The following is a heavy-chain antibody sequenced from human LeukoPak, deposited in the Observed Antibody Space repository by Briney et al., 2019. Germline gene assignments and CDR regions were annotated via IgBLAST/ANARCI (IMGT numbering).Heavy chain of an antibody. J-gene: IGHJ3*02. CDR2: IYYSGST. CDR3: ARPLYSSGWDAFDI. D-gene: IGHD6-19*01. Sequence: SETLSLTCTVSGGSISSGSYYWSWIRQPPGKGLEWIGYIYYSGSTNYNPSLKSRVTISVDTSKNQFSLKLRSVTAADTAVYYCARPLYSSGWDAFDIWGQGTMVTVSS. V-gene: IGHV4-61*01. CDR1: GGSISSGSYY.